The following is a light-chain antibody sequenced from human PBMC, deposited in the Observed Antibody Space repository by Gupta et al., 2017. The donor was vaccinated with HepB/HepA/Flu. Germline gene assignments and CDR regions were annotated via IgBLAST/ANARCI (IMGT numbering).Light chain of an antibody. CDR2: DAS. CDR1: QDIRKY. CDR3: QQYDNSMYT. Sequence: DIQMTQSPSSLSASVGDRVTITCQASQDIRKYLNWYQQTPGKAPKLLIYDASNLETGVPSRFSGSGSGTDFTFTIRSLQPEDIATYYCQQYDNSMYTFGQGTKLEIK. J-gene: IGKJ2*01. V-gene: IGKV1-33*01.